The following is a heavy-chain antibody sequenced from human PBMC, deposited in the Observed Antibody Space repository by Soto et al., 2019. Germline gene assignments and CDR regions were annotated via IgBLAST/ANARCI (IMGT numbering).Heavy chain of an antibody. V-gene: IGHV4-34*01. D-gene: IGHD7-27*01. CDR2: INHSGST. CDR1: GGSFSGYY. CDR3: ARGLTGDRDY. Sequence: QVQLQQWGAGLLKPSETLSLTCAVYGGSFSGYYWSWIRQPPGKGLEWIGEINHSGSTNYNPSLKSRVTISVDTSKNQFSLKLSSVTAADTAVYYWARGLTGDRDYWGQGTLVTVSS. J-gene: IGHJ4*02.